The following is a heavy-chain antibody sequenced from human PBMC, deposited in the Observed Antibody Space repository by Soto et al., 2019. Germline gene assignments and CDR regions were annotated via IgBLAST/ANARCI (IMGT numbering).Heavy chain of an antibody. CDR1: GFTFSSYA. J-gene: IGHJ6*02. V-gene: IGHV3-23*01. CDR2: ISGSGGST. Sequence: QSGGSLRLSCAASGFTFSSYAMSWFRQAPGKGLEWVSAISGSGGSTYYADSVKGRFTISRDNSKNTLYLQMNSLRAEDTAVYYCAKEDGPKRWLQYGPGNGMDVWGQGTTVTVSS. D-gene: IGHD5-12*01. CDR3: AKEDGPKRWLQYGPGNGMDV.